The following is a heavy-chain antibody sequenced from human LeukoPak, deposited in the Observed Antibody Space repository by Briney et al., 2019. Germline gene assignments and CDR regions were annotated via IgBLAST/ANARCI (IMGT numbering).Heavy chain of an antibody. Sequence: GGSLRLSCAASGFTFSSYGMHWVRQAPGKGLEWVAVISYDGSNKYYADSVKGRFTISRDNSKNTLYLQMNSLRAEDTAVYYCAKVGAVYSSGWGFDYWGQGTLVTVSS. CDR3: AKVGAVYSSGWGFDY. CDR1: GFTFSSYG. D-gene: IGHD6-19*01. J-gene: IGHJ4*02. CDR2: ISYDGSNK. V-gene: IGHV3-30*18.